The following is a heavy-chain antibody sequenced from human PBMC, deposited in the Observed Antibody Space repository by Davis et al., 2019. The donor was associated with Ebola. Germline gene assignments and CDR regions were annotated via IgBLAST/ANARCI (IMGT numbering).Heavy chain of an antibody. J-gene: IGHJ4*02. Sequence: GESLKISCAASGFTFSGSAMHWVRQASGKGLEWVGRIRSKANSYATAYAASVKGRFTISRDDSKNTAYQQMNSLKTEDTAVYYCSGSGGSNDYWGQGTLVTVSS. CDR3: SGSGGSNDY. V-gene: IGHV3-73*01. CDR1: GFTFSGSA. D-gene: IGHD1-26*01. CDR2: IRSKANSYAT.